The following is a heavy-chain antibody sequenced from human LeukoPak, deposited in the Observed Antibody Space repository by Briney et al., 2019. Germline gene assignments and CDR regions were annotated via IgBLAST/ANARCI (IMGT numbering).Heavy chain of an antibody. CDR1: GGSISPYY. V-gene: IGHV4-59*08. J-gene: IGHJ4*02. CDR3: ARHGYCSGGSCYWDY. Sequence: SETLSLTCIVSGGSISPYYWSWIRQPPGSGLEWVSYIYYSGSTSYNPSLKSRVAISVDTSNNEVSLKLSSVTAADTAVYYCARHGYCSGGSCYWDYWGQGTLVTVSS. D-gene: IGHD2-15*01. CDR2: IYYSGST.